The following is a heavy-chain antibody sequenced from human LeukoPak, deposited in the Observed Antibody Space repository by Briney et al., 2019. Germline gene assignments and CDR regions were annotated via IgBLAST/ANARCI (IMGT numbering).Heavy chain of an antibody. J-gene: IGHJ5*02. D-gene: IGHD3-22*01. CDR2: IWYDGSNK. CDR1: GFTFSSYG. V-gene: IGHV3-33*01. Sequence: GGSLRLSCAASGFTFSSYGMYWVRQAPGKGLEWVTNIWYDGSNKYYADSVKGRFTISRDNSKNTLYLHMNSLRAEDTAVYYCARDLYDSSGYYQNWFDPWGQGTLVTASS. CDR3: ARDLYDSSGYYQNWFDP.